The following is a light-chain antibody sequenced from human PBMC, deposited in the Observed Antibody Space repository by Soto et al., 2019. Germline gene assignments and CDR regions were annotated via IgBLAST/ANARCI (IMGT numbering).Light chain of an antibody. J-gene: IGLJ1*01. Sequence: QSVLTQPASVSGSPGQSITISCTGTSSDVGGYNYVSWYQQHPGKAPKLMIYEVDNRPSGVSNRFSGSKSGNTASLTISGLQAEDEADYYCTSYTSSSTLVFGTGTKVTAL. V-gene: IGLV2-14*01. CDR3: TSYTSSSTLV. CDR2: EVD. CDR1: SSDVGGYNY.